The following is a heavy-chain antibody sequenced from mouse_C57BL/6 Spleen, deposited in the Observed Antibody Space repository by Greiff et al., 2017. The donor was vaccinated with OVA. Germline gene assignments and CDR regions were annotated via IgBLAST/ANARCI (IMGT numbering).Heavy chain of an antibody. D-gene: IGHD1-1*01. CDR3: ARVTTVVASYYFDY. CDR1: GYTFTSYW. J-gene: IGHJ2*01. Sequence: QVQLQQPGAELVKPGASVKLSCKASGYTFTSYWMHWVKQRPGQGLEWIGMIHPNSGSTNYNEKFKSKATLTVDKSSSTAYMQLSSLTSEDSAVYYRARVTTVVASYYFDYWGQGTTLTVSS. V-gene: IGHV1-64*01. CDR2: IHPNSGST.